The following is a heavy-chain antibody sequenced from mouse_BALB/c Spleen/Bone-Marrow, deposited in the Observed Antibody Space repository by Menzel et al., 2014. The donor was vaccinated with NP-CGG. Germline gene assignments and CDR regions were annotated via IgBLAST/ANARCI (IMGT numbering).Heavy chain of an antibody. J-gene: IGHJ3*01. CDR2: ISSGSSNI. Sequence: EVKLVESGGGLVQPGGSRKLSCAASGFTFSSFGMHWVRQAPEKGLEWVAYISSGSSNIYYADTVKGRFTISRDNPKNTLFLQMTSLRSEDTAMYYCARGGNYAWFAYWGQGTLVTVSA. CDR1: GFTFSSFG. D-gene: IGHD2-1*01. V-gene: IGHV5-17*02. CDR3: ARGGNYAWFAY.